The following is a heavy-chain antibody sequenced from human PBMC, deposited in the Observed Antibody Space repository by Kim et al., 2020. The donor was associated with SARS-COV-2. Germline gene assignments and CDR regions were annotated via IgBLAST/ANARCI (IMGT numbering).Heavy chain of an antibody. CDR3: ARVDSSSVYVDF. Sequence: GGSLRLSCAVSGFTFSNNWMSWVRQAPGKGLEWVAIIKQDGSEKYYVDSVKGRFTMSRDNAKNSLYLQMNSLRAEDTAVYYCARVDSSSVYVDFWGQGTLVTVSS. CDR2: IKQDGSEK. CDR1: GFTFSNNW. D-gene: IGHD6-13*01. J-gene: IGHJ4*02. V-gene: IGHV3-7*03.